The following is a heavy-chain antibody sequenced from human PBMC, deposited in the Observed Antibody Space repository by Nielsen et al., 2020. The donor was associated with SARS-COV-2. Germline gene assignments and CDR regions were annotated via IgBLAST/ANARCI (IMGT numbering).Heavy chain of an antibody. D-gene: IGHD4-11*01. CDR1: GGSISSGGYY. CDR2: IYYSGST. J-gene: IGHJ4*02. Sequence: SETLSLTCTVSGGSISSGGYYWSWIRQHPGKGLEWIGYIYYSGSTYYNPSLKSRVTISVDTSKNQFSLKLSSVTAADTAVYYCARTVTTSYYFDYWGQGTLVTVSS. V-gene: IGHV4-31*03. CDR3: ARTVTTSYYFDY.